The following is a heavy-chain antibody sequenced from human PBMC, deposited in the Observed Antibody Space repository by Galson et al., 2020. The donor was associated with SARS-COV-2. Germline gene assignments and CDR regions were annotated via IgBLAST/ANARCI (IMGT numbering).Heavy chain of an antibody. Sequence: GGSLRLSCAASGFTFSSYSMNWVRQAPGKGLEWVSSISSSSSYIYYADSVKGRFTISRDNAKNSLYLQMNSLRAEDTAVYYCARDPDYYDSSGYYIIRGFGVEYYYYYGMDVWGQGTTVTVSS. CDR1: GFTFSSYS. J-gene: IGHJ6*02. CDR3: ARDPDYYDSSGYYIIRGFGVEYYYYYGMDV. V-gene: IGHV3-21*01. D-gene: IGHD3-22*01. CDR2: ISSSSSYI.